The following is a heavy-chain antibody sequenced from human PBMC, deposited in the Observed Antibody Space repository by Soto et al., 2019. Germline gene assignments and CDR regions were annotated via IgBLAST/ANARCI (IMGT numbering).Heavy chain of an antibody. J-gene: IGHJ3*01. CDR1: GFTFSDHH. CDR2: IRNKANNDAT. CDR3: GRVGGWRGATNGLDF. Sequence: EVHVVESGGGLVQPGESTRLSCAVSGFTFSDHHMDWVRQAPGEGLEWIGRIRNKANNDATEYAASVKGRFTISRHDSKNSVYLQMNDLTSDDTATDYCGRVGGWRGATNGLDFWGQGTLVTVSS. D-gene: IGHD2-8*01. V-gene: IGHV3-72*01.